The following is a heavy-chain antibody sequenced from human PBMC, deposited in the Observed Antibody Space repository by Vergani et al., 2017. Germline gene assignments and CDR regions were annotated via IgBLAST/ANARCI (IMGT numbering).Heavy chain of an antibody. Sequence: EVQLVESGGGLVQPGGSLRLSCAASGFTFSSYEMNWVRQAPGKGLEWVSYISSSGSTIYYADSVKGRFTISRDNAKNSLYLQMNSLRAEDTAVYYCAKFRGPMYYFDYWGQGTLVTVSS. D-gene: IGHD2-21*01. CDR3: AKFRGPMYYFDY. J-gene: IGHJ4*02. CDR1: GFTFSSYE. CDR2: ISSSGSTI. V-gene: IGHV3-48*03.